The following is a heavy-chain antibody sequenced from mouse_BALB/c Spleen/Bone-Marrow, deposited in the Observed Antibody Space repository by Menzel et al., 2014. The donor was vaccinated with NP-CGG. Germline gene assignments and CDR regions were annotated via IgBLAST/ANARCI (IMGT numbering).Heavy chain of an antibody. CDR3: ARAVHLDY. CDR2: INPNNGGS. V-gene: IGHV1-22*01. J-gene: IGHJ2*01. CDR1: GYTFTDYT. Sequence: VHVKQSGPELVKPGASVKISCKTSGYTFTDYTMHWVRRSHGKSLEWIGSINPNNGGSSCNQKFKAKATLTIDKSSSTPYMELRSLTSEDSAVYYGARAVHLDYWGQGTTLTGSS.